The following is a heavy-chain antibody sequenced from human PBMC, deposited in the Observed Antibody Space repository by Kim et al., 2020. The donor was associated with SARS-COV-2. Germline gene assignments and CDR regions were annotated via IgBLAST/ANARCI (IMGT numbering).Heavy chain of an antibody. D-gene: IGHD2-2*01. CDR3: AKAPIALVPAGKMRFDP. CDR1: GLTFSRYG. J-gene: IGHJ5*02. CDR2: ISYDGSNE. V-gene: IGHV3-30*18. Sequence: GGSLRLSCAASGLTFSRYGMHWVRQAPGMGLEWVADISYDGSNEYYADSMKGRFTISRDNSKNTLYLQMNSLRTEDTAVYFCAKAPIALVPAGKMRFDPWGQGTLVTVSS.